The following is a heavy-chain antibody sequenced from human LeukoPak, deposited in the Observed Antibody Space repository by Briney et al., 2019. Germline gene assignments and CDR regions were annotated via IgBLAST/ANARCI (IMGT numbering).Heavy chain of an antibody. Sequence: SETLSLTCTVSGGSISSYYWSWIRQPPGKGLEWIGYIYYSGSTNYNSSLKSRVTISVDTSKNQFSLKLSSVTAADTAVYYCARGGCSSTSCFVDYWGQGTLVTVSS. CDR1: GGSISSYY. D-gene: IGHD2-2*01. CDR3: ARGGCSSTSCFVDY. CDR2: IYYSGST. J-gene: IGHJ4*02. V-gene: IGHV4-59*01.